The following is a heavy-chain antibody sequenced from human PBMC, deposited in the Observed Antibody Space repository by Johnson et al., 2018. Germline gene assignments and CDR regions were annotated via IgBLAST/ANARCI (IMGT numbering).Heavy chain of an antibody. V-gene: IGHV3-30-3*01. CDR3: ARPWGSYRSDAFDI. Sequence: QVQLVQSGGGVVQPGRSLRLSCAASGFTFSSYAMHWVRQAPGKGLEWVAVISYDGSNKYYVDSVKGRFTISRDNAKNSLFLQRNSLGAEDTAVYYCARPWGSYRSDAFDIWGQGTMVTVSS. D-gene: IGHD3-16*02. CDR1: GFTFSSYA. CDR2: ISYDGSNK. J-gene: IGHJ3*02.